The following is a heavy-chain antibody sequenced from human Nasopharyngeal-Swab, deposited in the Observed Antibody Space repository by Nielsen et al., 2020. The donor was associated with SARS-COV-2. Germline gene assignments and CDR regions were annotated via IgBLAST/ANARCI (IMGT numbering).Heavy chain of an antibody. CDR3: ARVGWWFHYYFDY. CDR1: GFTFGTYW. Sequence: GGSLRLSCAASGFTFGTYWMTWVRQAPGKGLEWVANIKQDGSGKYYVDSVKGRFTISRDNAKNSLYLQMNSLRAEDTAVYYCARVGWWFHYYFDYWGQGTLATVSS. J-gene: IGHJ4*02. D-gene: IGHD2-15*01. V-gene: IGHV3-7*01. CDR2: IKQDGSGK.